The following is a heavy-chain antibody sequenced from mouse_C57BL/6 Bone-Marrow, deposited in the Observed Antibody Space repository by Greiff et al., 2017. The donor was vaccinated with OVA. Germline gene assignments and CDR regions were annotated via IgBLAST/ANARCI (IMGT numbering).Heavy chain of an antibody. V-gene: IGHV1-54*01. D-gene: IGHD2-9*01. J-gene: IGHJ2*01. CDR1: GYAFTNYL. CDR2: INPGSGGT. Sequence: VKVVESGAELVRPGTSVKVSCKASGYAFTNYLIEWVKQRPGQGLEWIGVINPGSGGTNYNEKFKGKATLTADKSSSTAYMQLSSLTSEDSAVYFCARDLLWLRRYYWGQGTTLTVSS. CDR3: ARDLLWLRRYY.